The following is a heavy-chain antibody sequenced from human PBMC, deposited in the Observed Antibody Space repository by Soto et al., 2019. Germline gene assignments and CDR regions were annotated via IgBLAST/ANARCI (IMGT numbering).Heavy chain of an antibody. Sequence: PGGSLRLSCAASGFTFSSYGMHWVRQAPGKGLEWVAVISYDGSNKYYADSVKGRFTISRDNSKNTLYLQMNSLRAEDAAVYYCAKEIWSGYYTWFDPWGQGTLVTVSS. CDR2: ISYDGSNK. CDR3: AKEIWSGYYTWFDP. J-gene: IGHJ5*02. CDR1: GFTFSSYG. D-gene: IGHD3-3*01. V-gene: IGHV3-30*18.